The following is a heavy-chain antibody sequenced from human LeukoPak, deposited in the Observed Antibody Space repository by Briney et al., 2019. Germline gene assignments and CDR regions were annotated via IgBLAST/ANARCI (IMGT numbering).Heavy chain of an antibody. J-gene: IGHJ6*03. CDR2: IYTSGST. CDR1: GYSISSGYY. V-gene: IGHV4-4*07. CDR3: ARSNGDRAAYCSGGSCYGDYMDV. D-gene: IGHD2-15*01. Sequence: SETLSLTCTVSGYSISSGYYWGWIRQPAGKGLEWIGRIYTSGSTNYNPSLKSRVTMSVDTSKNQFSLKLSSVTAADTAVYYCARSNGDRAAYCSGGSCYGDYMDVWGKGTTVTISS.